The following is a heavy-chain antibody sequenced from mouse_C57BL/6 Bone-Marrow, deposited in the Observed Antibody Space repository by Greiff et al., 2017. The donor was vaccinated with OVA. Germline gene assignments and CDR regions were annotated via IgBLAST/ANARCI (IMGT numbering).Heavy chain of an antibody. CDR3: TRGGHYYYNKGLWYFDV. V-gene: IGHV1-26*01. Sequence: EVKLQQSGPELVKPGASVKISCKASGYTFTDYYMNWVKQSHGKSLEWIGDINPNHGGTSYNQKFKGKATLTVDKSSSTAYMELSSLTSEDSAGYYCTRGGHYYYNKGLWYFDVWGTGTTVTVSS. CDR2: INPNHGGT. D-gene: IGHD1-2*01. CDR1: GYTFTDYY. J-gene: IGHJ1*03.